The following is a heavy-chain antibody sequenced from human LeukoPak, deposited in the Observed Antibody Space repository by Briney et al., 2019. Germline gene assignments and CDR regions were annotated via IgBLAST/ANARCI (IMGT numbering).Heavy chain of an antibody. CDR2: ISDRSSYI. CDR1: GFTFNDST. J-gene: IGHJ6*03. D-gene: IGHD2-2*01. Sequence: GGSLRLSRAGSGFTFNDSTMIWVRQAPGKGLEWVSSISDRSSYIYYADSVKSRFTISRDNARNSLYLQMNSLRAEDTAVYYCARDLGCSSTRCFRGPYYYYYLDVWGKGTTVTVSS. V-gene: IGHV3-21*01. CDR3: ARDLGCSSTRCFRGPYYYYYLDV.